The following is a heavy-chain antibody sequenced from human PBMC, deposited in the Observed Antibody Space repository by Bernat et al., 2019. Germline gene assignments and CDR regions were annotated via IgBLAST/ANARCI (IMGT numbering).Heavy chain of an antibody. CDR1: GYTFTGYY. Sequence: QVQLVQSGAEVKKPGASVKVSCKASGYTFTGYYMHWVRQAPGQGLEWMGWINPNSGGTNYAQKFQGWATMTRDTSISTAYMGLSSLRSDDTAVYYCARGGGMATVHFDYWGQGTLVTVSS. CDR3: ARGGGMATVHFDY. D-gene: IGHD5-24*01. CDR2: INPNSGGT. V-gene: IGHV1-2*04. J-gene: IGHJ4*02.